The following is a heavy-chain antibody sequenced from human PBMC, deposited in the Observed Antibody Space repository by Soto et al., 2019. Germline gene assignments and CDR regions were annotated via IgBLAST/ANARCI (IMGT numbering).Heavy chain of an antibody. V-gene: IGHV3-15*01. J-gene: IGHJ4*02. Sequence: EVQLVESGGGLVKPGGSLRLSCAASGFTFSNAWLSWVRQAPGQGLEWVGRIKSKTDGGTTDYAAPVKGRLTISRDDPNGALYLQMNVLLTEDTAVYYCTTDDPINKYWGQGTLVPVSS. CDR3: TTDDPINKY. CDR1: GFTFSNAW. CDR2: IKSKTDGGTT.